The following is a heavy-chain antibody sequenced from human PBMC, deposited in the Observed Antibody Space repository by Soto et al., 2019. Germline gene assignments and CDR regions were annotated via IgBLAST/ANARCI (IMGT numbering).Heavy chain of an antibody. D-gene: IGHD3-22*01. CDR3: ARGPSSGYLIEY. V-gene: IGHV3-33*01. CDR1: GFTFSRYG. J-gene: IGHJ4*02. Sequence: TGGSLGLSCAVSGFTFSRYGMHWLRQCPGKGLEWVGLIWSDGSDTRYGDSMKGRFTISRDNSKNTLYLQMNSLRAEDTAVYYCARGPSSGYLIEYWGQGTQVTVSS. CDR2: IWSDGSDT.